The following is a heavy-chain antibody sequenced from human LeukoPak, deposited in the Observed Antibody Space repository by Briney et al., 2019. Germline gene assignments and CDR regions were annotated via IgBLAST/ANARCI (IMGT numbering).Heavy chain of an antibody. D-gene: IGHD3-10*01. J-gene: IGHJ4*02. CDR3: AINYYGSGSYYTPVMFDY. Sequence: ASVKVSCKASGYTFTGYYMHWVRQAPGQGLEWMGRINPNSGGTNYAQKFQGRVTMTRDTSISTAYMELSRLRSDDTAVYYCAINYYGSGSYYTPVMFDYWGQGTPVTVSS. V-gene: IGHV1-2*06. CDR1: GYTFTGYY. CDR2: INPNSGGT.